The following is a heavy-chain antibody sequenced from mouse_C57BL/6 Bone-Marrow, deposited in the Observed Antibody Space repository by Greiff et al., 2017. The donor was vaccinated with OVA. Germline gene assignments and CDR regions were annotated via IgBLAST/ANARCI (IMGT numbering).Heavy chain of an antibody. Sequence: QVHVKQSGPGLVQPSQSLSITCTVSGFSLTSYGVHWVRQSPGKGLEWLGVIWRGGSTDYNAAFMSRLSITKDNSKSQVFFKMNSLQADDTAIYYCAKNSEGLLFPAYWGQGTLVTVSA. CDR2: IWRGGST. D-gene: IGHD1-1*01. J-gene: IGHJ3*01. CDR3: AKNSEGLLFPAY. V-gene: IGHV2-5*01. CDR1: GFSLTSYG.